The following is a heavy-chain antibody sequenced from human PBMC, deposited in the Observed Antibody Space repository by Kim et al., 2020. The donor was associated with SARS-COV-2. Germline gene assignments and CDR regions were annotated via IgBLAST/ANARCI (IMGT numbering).Heavy chain of an antibody. Sequence: GGSLRLSCVASGFTFSDYYMSWIRQAPGKGLEWVSYITSSGSTIYYADSVKGRFTISRDNAKNSLYLQMNSLRAEDTAVYYCARVRHSLYYDFWSGYYVDYWGQGTLVTVSS. CDR2: ITSSGSTI. CDR1: GFTFSDYY. V-gene: IGHV3-11*01. D-gene: IGHD3-3*01. J-gene: IGHJ4*02. CDR3: ARVRHSLYYDFWSGYYVDY.